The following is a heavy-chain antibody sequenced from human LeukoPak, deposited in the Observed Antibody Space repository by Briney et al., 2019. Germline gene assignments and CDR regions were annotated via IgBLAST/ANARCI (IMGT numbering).Heavy chain of an antibody. CDR2: VTWNSGSI. D-gene: IGHD6-13*01. Sequence: GRSLRLSCAASEFTFHDYAMHWVRQAPGKGLEWVSSVTWNSGSIGYADSVKGRFTTSRDNAKNSLYLQMNSLRTEDTAFYYCAKDGVGYSSTWYGMYFDLWGRGTLVTVSS. CDR3: AKDGVGYSSTWYGMYFDL. J-gene: IGHJ2*01. CDR1: EFTFHDYA. V-gene: IGHV3-9*01.